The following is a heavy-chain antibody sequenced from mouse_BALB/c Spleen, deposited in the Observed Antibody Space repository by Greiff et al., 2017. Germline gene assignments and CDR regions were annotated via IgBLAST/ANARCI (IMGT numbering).Heavy chain of an antibody. CDR2: ISSGSSTI. Sequence: EVKVVESGGGLVQPGGSRKLSCAASGFTFSSFGMHWVRQAPEKGLEWVAYISSGSSTIYYADTVKGRFTISRDNPKNNLYLQMSSLKSEDTAMYYCARDRYDGTGAMDYWGQGTSVTVSS. D-gene: IGHD2-14*01. J-gene: IGHJ4*01. CDR1: GFTFSSFG. V-gene: IGHV5-17*02. CDR3: ARDRYDGTGAMDY.